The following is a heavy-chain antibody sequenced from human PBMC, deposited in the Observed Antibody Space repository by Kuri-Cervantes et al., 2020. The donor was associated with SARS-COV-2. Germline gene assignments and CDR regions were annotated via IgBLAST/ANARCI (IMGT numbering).Heavy chain of an antibody. CDR1: GFSFSTYV. V-gene: IGHV3-23*01. CDR2: VSGVGSSA. CDR3: AKGYSGGWYWAEYFQH. Sequence: GGSLRLSCAASGFSFSTYVMSWVRHAPGKGLEWVSAVSGVGSSAYNADSVRGRFIISRDDSKNTLYLQMNSLRLEDTAVYYCAKGYSGGWYWAEYFQHWGHGALVTVSS. D-gene: IGHD6-19*01. J-gene: IGHJ1*01.